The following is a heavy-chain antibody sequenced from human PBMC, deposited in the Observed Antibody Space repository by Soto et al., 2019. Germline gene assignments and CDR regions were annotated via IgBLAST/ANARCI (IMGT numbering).Heavy chain of an antibody. CDR2: IYYSGST. V-gene: IGHV4-39*01. J-gene: IGHJ6*03. CDR3: ARLGGYPYYYYYYYMDV. CDR1: GGSISSSSYY. Sequence: QLQLQESGPGLVKPSETLSLTCTVSGGSISSSSYYWGWIRQPPGKGLEWIGSIYYSGSTYYNPSLKSRVPISVDTSKNHFSLKLSSVTAADTAVDYCARLGGYPYYYYYYYMDVWGKGTTVTVSS. D-gene: IGHD3-16*01.